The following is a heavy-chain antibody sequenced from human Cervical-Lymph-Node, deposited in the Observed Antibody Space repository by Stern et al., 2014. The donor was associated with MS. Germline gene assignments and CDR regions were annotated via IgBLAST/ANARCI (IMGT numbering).Heavy chain of an antibody. CDR2: INPGNSDT. CDR1: GDYFTSYW. Sequence: EVHLVESGAEVKKPGESLKISCKGFGDYFTSYWIGWVRQMPGKGLEWLGIINPGNSDTRSSPSVQGQVPLSADKSISTAYLQWSSLKASDTAMYYCARHGIGHCQGGICYSIDSWGQGTLVTVSS. V-gene: IGHV5-51*01. CDR3: ARHGIGHCQGGICYSIDS. J-gene: IGHJ4*02. D-gene: IGHD2-21*01.